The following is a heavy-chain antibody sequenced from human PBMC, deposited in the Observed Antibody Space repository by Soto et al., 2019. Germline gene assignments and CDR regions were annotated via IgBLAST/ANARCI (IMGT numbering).Heavy chain of an antibody. V-gene: IGHV3-23*01. Sequence: EVQLLESGGGLVQPGGSLRLSCAASGFTFGSSAMSWVRQAPGKGLEWVSSVSGSGGSTYYADSVKGRFTITRDKSKNTVSLRMNSLRVEDTAVYYCAILLGYSYGAVDYWGQGTLVTVSS. CDR2: VSGSGGST. CDR1: GFTFGSSA. CDR3: AILLGYSYGAVDY. D-gene: IGHD5-18*01. J-gene: IGHJ4*02.